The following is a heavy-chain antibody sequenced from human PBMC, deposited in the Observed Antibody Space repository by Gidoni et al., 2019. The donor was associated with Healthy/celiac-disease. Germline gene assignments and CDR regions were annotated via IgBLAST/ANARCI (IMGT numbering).Heavy chain of an antibody. CDR2: T. V-gene: IGHV4-59*01. D-gene: IGHD2-2*01. CDR3: ARVGLYCSSTSCYYFDY. Sequence: TNYNPSLKSRVTISVDTSKNQFSLKLSSVTAADTAVYYCARVGLYCSSTSCYYFDYWGQGTLVTVSS. J-gene: IGHJ4*02.